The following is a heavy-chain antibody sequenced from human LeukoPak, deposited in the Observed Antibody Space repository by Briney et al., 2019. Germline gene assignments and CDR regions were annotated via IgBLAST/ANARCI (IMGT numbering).Heavy chain of an antibody. D-gene: IGHD3-10*01. Sequence: PAASVKVSCKASGYTFTGYYMHWVRQAPGQGLEWMGWINPNSGGTNYAQKLQGRVTMTTDTSTSTAYMELRSLRSDDTAVYYCARHFPLYYYGSGSYPPFDYWGQGTLVTVSS. V-gene: IGHV1-2*02. CDR1: GYTFTGYY. CDR3: ARHFPLYYYGSGSYPPFDY. CDR2: INPNSGGT. J-gene: IGHJ4*02.